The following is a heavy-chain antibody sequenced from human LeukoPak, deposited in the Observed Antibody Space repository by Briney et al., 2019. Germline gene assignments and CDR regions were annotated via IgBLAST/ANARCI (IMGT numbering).Heavy chain of an antibody. Sequence: PGGSLRLSCAASGFTFSSYGMHWVRQAPGKGLEWVAVISYDGSNKYYADSVKGRFTISRDNSKNTLYLQMNSLRAEDTAVYYCARELSPSIVVVPAALRHWGQGTLVTVSS. CDR2: ISYDGSNK. D-gene: IGHD2-2*01. CDR3: ARELSPSIVVVPAALRH. CDR1: GFTFSSYG. J-gene: IGHJ4*02. V-gene: IGHV3-30*03.